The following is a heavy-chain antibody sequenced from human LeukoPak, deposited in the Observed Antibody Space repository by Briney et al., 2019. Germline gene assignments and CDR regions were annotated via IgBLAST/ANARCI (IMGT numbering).Heavy chain of an antibody. D-gene: IGHD3-3*01. J-gene: IGHJ5*02. CDR2: IIPIFGTA. CDR3: ARTSITIFGVATYGWFDP. Sequence: SVKVSCKASGYTFTSYYMHWVRQAPGQGLEWMGGIIPIFGTANYAQKFQGRVTITADESTSTAYMELSSLRSEDTAVYYCARTSITIFGVATYGWFDPWGQGTLVTVSS. V-gene: IGHV1-69*13. CDR1: GYTFTSYY.